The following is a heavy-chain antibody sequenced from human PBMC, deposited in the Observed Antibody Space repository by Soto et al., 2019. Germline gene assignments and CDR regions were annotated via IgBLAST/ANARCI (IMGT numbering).Heavy chain of an antibody. CDR1: GFTFTDHY. J-gene: IGHJ6*03. D-gene: IGHD3-10*01. V-gene: IGHV3-33*08. Sequence: GGSLRLSCAASGFTFTDHYIDWVRQAPGKGLEWVAVIWYDGSNKYYADSVKGRFTISRDNSKNTVDLLMNSLRAEDTAVYFCARDSQYMVRGIITPSYYSYYYIDVWGTGTTVTVSS. CDR3: ARDSQYMVRGIITPSYYSYYYIDV. CDR2: IWYDGSNK.